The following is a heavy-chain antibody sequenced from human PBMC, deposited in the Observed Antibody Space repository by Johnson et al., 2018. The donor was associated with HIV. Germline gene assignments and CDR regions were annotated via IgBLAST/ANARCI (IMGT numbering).Heavy chain of an antibody. V-gene: IGHV3-NL1*01. Sequence: QVQLVESGGGLVQPGRSLRLSCTASGYTFSGYGMNWVRQAPGKGLEWVSVIYSGGSTYYADSVKGRFTISRDNSKNTLYLQMNSLRAEDTAVYYCARESYLVYAFDIWGQGTMVTVSS. CDR2: IYSGGST. J-gene: IGHJ3*02. D-gene: IGHD1-26*01. CDR3: ARESYLVYAFDI. CDR1: GYTFSGYG.